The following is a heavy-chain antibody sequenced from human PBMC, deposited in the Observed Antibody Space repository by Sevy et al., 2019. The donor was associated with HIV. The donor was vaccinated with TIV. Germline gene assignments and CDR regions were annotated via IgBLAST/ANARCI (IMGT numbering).Heavy chain of an antibody. J-gene: IGHJ4*02. CDR2: ISHGGGTT. Sequence: GGLLRLSCAASGFTFNNYVMNWVRQAPGKGLEWVSVISHGGGTTYYADSVKGRFTISRDDSKDTVYLEMNSLRAEDTAVYYCARRYLPSAPPALDYWGQGTLVTVSS. CDR3: ARRYLPSAPPALDY. CDR1: GFTFNNYV. D-gene: IGHD2-2*01. V-gene: IGHV3-23*01.